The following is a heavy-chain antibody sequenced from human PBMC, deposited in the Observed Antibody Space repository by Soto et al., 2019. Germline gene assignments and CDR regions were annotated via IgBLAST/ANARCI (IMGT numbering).Heavy chain of an antibody. CDR3: AWGAIAVAGTSTYDY. V-gene: IGHV2-70*11. CDR1: GFSLSTSGMC. D-gene: IGHD6-19*01. CDR2: IDWDDDK. J-gene: IGHJ4*02. Sequence: KSGPTLVNPTQTLTLTCTFSGFSLSTSGMCVSWIRQPPGKALEWLARIDWDDDKYYSTSLKTRLTISKDTSKNQVVLTMTNMDPVDTATYYCAWGAIAVAGTSTYDYWGQGTLVPVAS.